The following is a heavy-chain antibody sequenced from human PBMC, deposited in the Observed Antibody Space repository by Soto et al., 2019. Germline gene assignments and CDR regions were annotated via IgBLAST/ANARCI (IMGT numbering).Heavy chain of an antibody. V-gene: IGHV1-18*01. J-gene: IGHJ1*01. CDR1: GYIFTNYG. D-gene: IGHD6-13*01. CDR2: ISGYNGNT. Sequence: QVRLVQSGAEVKKPGASVKVSCKASGYIFTNYGISWVRQAPGKGPEWMGWISGYNGNTKYAQTAQGRVTMTTDTSTSTAYMELRSLRSDDTAVYYCARGGSTWSAEYYQHWGQGTLVVVSS. CDR3: ARGGSTWSAEYYQH.